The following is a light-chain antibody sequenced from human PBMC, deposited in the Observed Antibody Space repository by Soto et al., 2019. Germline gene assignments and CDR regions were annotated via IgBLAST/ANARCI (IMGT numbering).Light chain of an antibody. CDR2: EVS. V-gene: IGLV2-14*01. Sequence: QSALTQPASVSGSPGQSITISCTGTSSDVGGSNYVSWYQQYPGKAPKFMIYEVSNRPSGVSNRFSGSKSGNTASLTISGLQAEDEADYYCSSYTSSSTWVFGGGTKVTVL. CDR1: SSDVGGSNY. CDR3: SSYTSSSTWV. J-gene: IGLJ3*02.